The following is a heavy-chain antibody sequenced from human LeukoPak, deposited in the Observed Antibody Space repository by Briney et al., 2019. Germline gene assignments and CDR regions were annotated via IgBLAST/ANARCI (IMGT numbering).Heavy chain of an antibody. CDR3: VRGELELVRGVIRKYYFDY. V-gene: IGHV4-34*01. Sequence: SETLSLTCAVYGGSFSGYYWSWIRQPPGKGLEWIGEINHSGSTNYNPSLKSRVTISVDTSKNQFSLKLSSVTAADTAVYYCVRGELELVRGVIRKYYFDYWGQGTLVTVSS. J-gene: IGHJ4*02. CDR1: GGSFSGYY. CDR2: INHSGST. D-gene: IGHD3-10*01.